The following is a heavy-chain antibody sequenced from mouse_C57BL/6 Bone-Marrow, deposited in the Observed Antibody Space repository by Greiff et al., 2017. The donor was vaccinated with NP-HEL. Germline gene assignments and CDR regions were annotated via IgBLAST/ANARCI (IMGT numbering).Heavy chain of an antibody. CDR3: ARLPLYDYFAY. CDR2: IYPGDGDT. CDR1: GYAFSSSW. V-gene: IGHV1-82*01. Sequence: QVQLQQSGPELVKPGASVKISCKASGYAFSSSWMNWVKQRPGKGLEWIGRIYPGDGDTNYNGKFKGKATLTADKSSSTAYMQLSSLTSEDSAVYFCARLPLYDYFAYWGQGTLVTVSA. J-gene: IGHJ3*01. D-gene: IGHD2-4*01.